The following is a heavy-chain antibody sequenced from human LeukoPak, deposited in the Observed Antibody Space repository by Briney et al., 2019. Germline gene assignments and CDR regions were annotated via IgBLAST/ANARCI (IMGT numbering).Heavy chain of an antibody. CDR2: INHSGST. V-gene: IGHV4-34*01. CDR3: ARVEYGNGWQVDY. Sequence: PSETLSLTCAVYGGSFSGYYWSWIRQPPGKGLEWIGEINHSGSTNYNPSLKSRVTISVDTSKNQFSLKLSSVTAADTAVYYCARVEYGNGWQVDYWGRGTLVTVSS. J-gene: IGHJ4*02. CDR1: GGSFSGYY. D-gene: IGHD6-19*01.